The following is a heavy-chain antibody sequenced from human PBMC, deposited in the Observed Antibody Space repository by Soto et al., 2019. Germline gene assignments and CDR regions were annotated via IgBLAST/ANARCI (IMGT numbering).Heavy chain of an antibody. D-gene: IGHD5-18*01. CDR3: CGYSYGYNYFDY. J-gene: IGHJ4*02. V-gene: IGHV4-59*01. Sequence: SETLSLTCTVSGGSISGSYWSWIRQTPGKVLEWVGYIHYSGSTNYNPSLKSRVTISVDTSKNQFSLKLSSVTAADTAVYYCCGYSYGYNYFDYWGQGTLVTVSS. CDR1: GGSISGSY. CDR2: IHYSGST.